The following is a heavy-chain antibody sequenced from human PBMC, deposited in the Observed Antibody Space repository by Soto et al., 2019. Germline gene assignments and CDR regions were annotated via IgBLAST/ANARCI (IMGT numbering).Heavy chain of an antibody. CDR1: GFTFSSYG. CDR3: ARDLTLWAKPWGVDG. Sequence: QVQLVESGGGVVQPGRSLRLSCAASGFTFSSYGMHWVRQAPGKGLEWVAVIWYDGSNKYYAGSVKGRSTISRENSKNSLEQQMSSRRGGETAVYCCARDLTLWAKPWGVDGWGQGTTVTGFS. CDR2: IWYDGSNK. D-gene: IGHD2-21*01. V-gene: IGHV3-33*01. J-gene: IGHJ6*02.